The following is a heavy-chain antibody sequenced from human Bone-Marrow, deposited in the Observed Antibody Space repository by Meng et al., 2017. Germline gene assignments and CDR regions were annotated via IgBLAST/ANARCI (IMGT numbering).Heavy chain of an antibody. CDR2: ISGSGGST. J-gene: IGHJ4*02. CDR3: AKDHGANSGYFDN. CDR1: GFTFKKYD. V-gene: IGHV3-23*01. Sequence: GGSLRLSCAASGFTFKKYDMSWVRQAPGKGLEWVSAISGSGGSTYYADSVKGRFTISRDDSKNTLYLQMNSLRAEDTAVYYCAKDHGANSGYFDNWGQGTLVTVSS. D-gene: IGHD1-26*01.